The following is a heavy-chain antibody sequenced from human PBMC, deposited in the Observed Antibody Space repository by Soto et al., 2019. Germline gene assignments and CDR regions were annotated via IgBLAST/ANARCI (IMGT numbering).Heavy chain of an antibody. V-gene: IGHV4-59*01. Sequence: SETLSLTCTVSGGSISSYYWSWIRQPPGKGLEWIGYIYYSGSTNYNPSLKSRVTISVDTSKNQFSLKLSSVTAADTAVYYCARAGQDMITFGGVIAREYYFDYWGQGTLVTVSS. J-gene: IGHJ4*02. D-gene: IGHD3-16*02. CDR2: IYYSGST. CDR1: GGSISSYY. CDR3: ARAGQDMITFGGVIAREYYFDY.